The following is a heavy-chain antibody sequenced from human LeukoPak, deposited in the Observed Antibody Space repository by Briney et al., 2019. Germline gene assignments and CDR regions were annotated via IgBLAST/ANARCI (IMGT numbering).Heavy chain of an antibody. CDR3: AKDSIRAGPYFDY. J-gene: IGHJ4*02. Sequence: QSGGSLRLSCAASGFTVSSNFMSWVRQAPGKGLEWVSLIYSGGSTYYADSVKGRFTISRDNSKSTLYLQMNSLRAEDTAVYYCAKDSIRAGPYFDYWGQGTLVTVSS. V-gene: IGHV3-53*01. D-gene: IGHD3-3*02. CDR1: GFTVSSNF. CDR2: IYSGGST.